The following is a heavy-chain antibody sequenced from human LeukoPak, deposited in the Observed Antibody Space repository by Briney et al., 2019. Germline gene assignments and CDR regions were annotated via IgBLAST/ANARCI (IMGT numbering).Heavy chain of an antibody. D-gene: IGHD3-10*01. V-gene: IGHV4-34*01. CDR1: GGSFSGYY. CDR2: INHSGST. CDR3: ARSEYYGSGSPPRNWFDP. Sequence: SETLSLTCAVYGGSFSGYYWSWIRQPPGKGLEWIGEINHSGSTNYNPSLKSRVTISVDTSKNQFSLKLSSVTAADTAVYYCARSEYYGSGSPPRNWFDPWGQGTLVTVSS. J-gene: IGHJ5*02.